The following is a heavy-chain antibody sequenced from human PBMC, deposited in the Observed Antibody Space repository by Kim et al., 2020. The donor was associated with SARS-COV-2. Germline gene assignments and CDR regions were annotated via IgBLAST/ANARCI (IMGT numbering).Heavy chain of an antibody. J-gene: IGHJ4*02. CDR1: GFTFSSTS. V-gene: IGHV3-74*01. CDR2: INSDGTTT. CDR3: ARPLYDYVWGAF. D-gene: IGHD3-16*01. Sequence: GGSLRLSCAASGFTFSSTSMHWVRQAPGGGLEWVSRINSDGTTTNYADSVKGRFSISRDNAKNTLYLQMTSLRAEDTAIYYCARPLYDYVWGAFWGQGT.